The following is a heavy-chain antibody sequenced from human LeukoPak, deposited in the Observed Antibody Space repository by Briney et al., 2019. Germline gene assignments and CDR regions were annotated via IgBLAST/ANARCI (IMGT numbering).Heavy chain of an antibody. CDR1: GGSISSSSYY. Sequence: SETLSLTCTVSGGSISSSSYYWGWIRQPPGKGLEWIGTITNTGNTYSKPSLKSRVTISIDTSKTQISLKLTSVTAADTAVFYCARKTPGTSVDVWGQGTPVTVSS. D-gene: IGHD3-10*01. CDR3: ARKTPGTSVDV. V-gene: IGHV4-39*01. J-gene: IGHJ6*02. CDR2: ITNTGNT.